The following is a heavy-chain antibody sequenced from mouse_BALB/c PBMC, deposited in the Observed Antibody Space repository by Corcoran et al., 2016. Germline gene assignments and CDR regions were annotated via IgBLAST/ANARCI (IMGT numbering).Heavy chain of an antibody. V-gene: IGHV1-26*01. J-gene: IGHJ4*01. CDR1: GYSFTGYY. CDR3: ARGRGSDAMDY. Sequence: EVQLQQSGPELVKPGASVKISCKASGYSFTGYYMHWVKQSHVKSLEWIGRINPYNGATSYNQNFKDKASLTVDKSSSTAYMELHSLTSEDSAVDYCARGRGSDAMDYWGQGTSVTVSS. CDR2: INPYNGAT.